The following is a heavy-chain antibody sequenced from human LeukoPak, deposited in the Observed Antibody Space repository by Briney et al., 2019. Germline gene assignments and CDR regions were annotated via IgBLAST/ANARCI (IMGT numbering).Heavy chain of an antibody. Sequence: SLRLPCLALGFIFSTYEMNWVRHAPGEGLEWVSYISSSGSTTYYADSVKGRFTISRDNAKNSLYLPMNSLRAEDTAVYYCARSMITVTTLDYWRQGILVTVSS. CDR1: GFIFSTYE. CDR2: ISSSGSTT. CDR3: ARSMITVTTLDY. J-gene: IGHJ4*02. D-gene: IGHD4-17*01. V-gene: IGHV3-48*03.